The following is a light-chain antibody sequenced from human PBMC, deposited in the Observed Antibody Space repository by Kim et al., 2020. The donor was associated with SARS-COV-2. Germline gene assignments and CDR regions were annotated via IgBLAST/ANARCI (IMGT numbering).Light chain of an antibody. J-gene: IGKJ5*01. CDR1: RSLTSRP. CDR3: QQYGSSPLVT. CDR2: GAS. V-gene: IGKV3-20*01. Sequence: LGMSATPSRRTSRSLTSRPLAWYQQNADQAPRLLLYGASNRATGVPDRFSGSGSETDFTLTISRLEPEDFAVYFCQQYGSSPLVTFGQGTRLEIK.